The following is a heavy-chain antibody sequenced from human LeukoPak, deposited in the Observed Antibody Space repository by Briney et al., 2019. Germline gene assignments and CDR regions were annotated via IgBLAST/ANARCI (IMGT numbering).Heavy chain of an antibody. D-gene: IGHD2/OR15-2a*01. Sequence: GGSLRLSCEAFGFNFSRYGMHWVRQAPGKGLEGVGLISSDETNQFYADSVKGQFTISRDNSNNTVYLNMNTLKPDNTAVYYCVKGRRGVSYVHYLDPWGRGALVTVSS. CDR1: GFNFSRYG. CDR2: ISSDETNQ. CDR3: VKGRRGVSYVHYLDP. V-gene: IGHV3-30*18. J-gene: IGHJ5*02.